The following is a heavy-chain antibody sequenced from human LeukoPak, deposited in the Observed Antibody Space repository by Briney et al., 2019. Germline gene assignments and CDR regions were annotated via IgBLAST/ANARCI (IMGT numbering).Heavy chain of an antibody. D-gene: IGHD6-19*01. V-gene: IGHV3-30*02. CDR1: GFTFSSYG. Sequence: PGGSLRLSCAASGFTFSSYGTHWVRQAPGKVLEWVAFIRYDGSNEHYADSVKGRFTISRDNSKNTLYLQMNSLRAEDTAVYYCAKDPGHSTGWSLHWGQGTLVTVSS. J-gene: IGHJ4*02. CDR2: IRYDGSNE. CDR3: AKDPGHSTGWSLH.